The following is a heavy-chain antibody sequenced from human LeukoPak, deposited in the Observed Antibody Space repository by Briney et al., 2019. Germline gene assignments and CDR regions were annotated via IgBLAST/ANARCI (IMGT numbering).Heavy chain of an antibody. CDR2: ISAYNGNT. D-gene: IGHD7-27*01. J-gene: IGHJ4*02. V-gene: IGHV1-18*01. Sequence: ASVEVSCKASGYTFTSCGISWVRQAPGQGLEWMGWISAYNGNTNYAQKLQGRVTMTTDTSTSTAYMELRSLRSDDTAVYYCARDFRPLNWGSSYYFDYWGQGTLVTVSS. CDR3: ARDFRPLNWGSSYYFDY. CDR1: GYTFTSCG.